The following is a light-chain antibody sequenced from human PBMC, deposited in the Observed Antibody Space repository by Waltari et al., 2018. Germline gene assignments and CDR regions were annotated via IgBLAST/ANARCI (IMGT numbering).Light chain of an antibody. CDR1: SSDVGSYNL. J-gene: IGLJ2*01. CDR3: CSYAGSSTPVV. V-gene: IGLV2-23*02. Sequence: QSALTQPASVSGSPGQSITISCTGTSSDVGSYNLVSWYQQHPGKAPKLMIYEVSKRPSLFSNRFSASKAGNPASLTISGLQAEDEAEYYCCSYAGSSTPVVFGGGTKLTVL. CDR2: EVS.